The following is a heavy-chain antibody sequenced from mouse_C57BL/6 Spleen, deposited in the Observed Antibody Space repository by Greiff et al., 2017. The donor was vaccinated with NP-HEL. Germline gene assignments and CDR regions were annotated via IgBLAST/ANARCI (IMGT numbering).Heavy chain of an antibody. D-gene: IGHD1-1*01. CDR3: ARGHYYGSSYEGYFDV. CDR2: IYPRSGNT. V-gene: IGHV1-81*01. Sequence: QVQLQQSGAELARPGASVKLSCKASGYTFTSYGISWVKQRTGQGLEWIGEIYPRSGNTYYNEKFKGKATLTADKSSSTAYMELRSLTSEDSAVYFCARGHYYGSSYEGYFDVWGTGTTVTVSS. J-gene: IGHJ1*03. CDR1: GYTFTSYG.